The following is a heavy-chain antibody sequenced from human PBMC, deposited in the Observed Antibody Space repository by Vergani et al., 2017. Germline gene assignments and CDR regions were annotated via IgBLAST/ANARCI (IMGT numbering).Heavy chain of an antibody. CDR3: AREMATTYFDY. Sequence: QVQLQQWGAGLLKPSETLSLTCAVYGGSFSGYYWSWIRQPPGKGLEWIGEINHSGSTNYNPSLKSRVTISVDTSKNQFSLKLSSVTAADTAVYYCAREMATTYFDYWGQGTLVTVSS. V-gene: IGHV4-34*01. CDR1: GGSFSGYY. CDR2: INHSGST. D-gene: IGHD5-24*01. J-gene: IGHJ4*02.